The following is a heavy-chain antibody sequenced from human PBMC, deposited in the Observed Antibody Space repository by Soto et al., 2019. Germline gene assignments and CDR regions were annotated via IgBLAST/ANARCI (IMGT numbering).Heavy chain of an antibody. Sequence: QVQLVQSGAEVKKPGSSVKVSCKASRGTFSSYAISWVRQGPGQGLEWMGGIIPIFGTANYAQKFQGRVTITADESTSTAYMELSSLRSEDTAVYYCASNPYSSSWQNWFDPWGQGTLVTVSS. CDR3: ASNPYSSSWQNWFDP. D-gene: IGHD6-13*01. CDR1: RGTFSSYA. J-gene: IGHJ5*02. V-gene: IGHV1-69*12. CDR2: IIPIFGTA.